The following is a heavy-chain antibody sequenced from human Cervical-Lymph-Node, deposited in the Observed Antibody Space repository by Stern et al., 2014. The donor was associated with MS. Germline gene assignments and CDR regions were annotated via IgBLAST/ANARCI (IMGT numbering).Heavy chain of an antibody. J-gene: IGHJ6*02. CDR3: ATPAAVTVGSMDV. CDR1: GGTFSSHA. CDR2: IIPIFDTP. V-gene: IGHV1-69*01. D-gene: IGHD2-21*02. Sequence: VQLVQSGAEVMKPGSSVKVSCKASGGTFSSHAINWVRQAPGQGLEWVGGIIPIFDTPNYARKFKGRVTITADESTNTAHLELSSLRSDDTAVYYCATPAAVTVGSMDVWGQGTTVIVSS.